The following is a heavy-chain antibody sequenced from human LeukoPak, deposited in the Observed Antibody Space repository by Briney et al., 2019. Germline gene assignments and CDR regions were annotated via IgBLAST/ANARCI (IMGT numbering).Heavy chain of an antibody. CDR2: IYYSGNT. CDR1: GDSISSNSYY. CDR3: ARGVSSSWYTSRHYYYMDV. V-gene: IGHV4-39*07. J-gene: IGHJ6*03. D-gene: IGHD6-13*01. Sequence: SETLSLTCTVSGDSISSNSYYWDWIRQPPGTGLEWIGNIYYSGNTYYNPSLKSRVTISVDTSKNQFSLKLSSVTAADTAVYYCARGVSSSWYTSRHYYYMDVWGKGTTVTVSS.